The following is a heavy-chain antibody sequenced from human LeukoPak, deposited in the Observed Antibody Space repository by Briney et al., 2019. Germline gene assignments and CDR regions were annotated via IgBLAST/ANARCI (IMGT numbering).Heavy chain of an antibody. CDR1: GGTFSSYA. V-gene: IGHV1-69*13. J-gene: IGHJ4*02. CDR3: ARGDAHPAFDY. CDR2: IIPIFGTA. Sequence: SVKVSCKASGGTFSSYAISWVRQAPGQGLEWMGGIIPIFGTANYAQKFQGRVTITAEESAIPDSMQLSSLRPEDTAVYYCARGDAHPAFDYWGQGTLVTVPS.